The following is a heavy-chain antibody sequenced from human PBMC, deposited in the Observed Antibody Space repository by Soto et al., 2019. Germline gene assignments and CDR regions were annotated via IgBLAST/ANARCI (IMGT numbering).Heavy chain of an antibody. Sequence: ASVKVSCKASGYTFTTYGIHWVRQAPGQRLEWLGWINAGDGNTKYSQKFQGRVTITRDTSATTAYMELSSLRSEDTAVYFCARGPVVRPYYFDYWGQETLVTVSS. CDR3: ARGPVVRPYYFDY. D-gene: IGHD2-15*01. CDR2: INAGDGNT. CDR1: GYTFTTYG. J-gene: IGHJ4*02. V-gene: IGHV1-3*01.